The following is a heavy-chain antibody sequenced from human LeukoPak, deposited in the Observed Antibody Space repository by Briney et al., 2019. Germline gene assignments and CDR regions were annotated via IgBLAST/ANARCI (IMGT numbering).Heavy chain of an antibody. V-gene: IGHV4-31*03. Sequence: SETLSLTCTVSGGSISSGGYYWSWIRQHPGKGLEWIGCIYYSGSTYYNPSLKSRVTISVDTSKNQFSLKLSSVTAADTAVYYCARDLPDEWYYYGRDVWAQGTTVTVSS. D-gene: IGHD2-8*01. CDR1: GGSISSGGYY. CDR3: ARDLPDEWYYYGRDV. J-gene: IGHJ6*02. CDR2: IYYSGST.